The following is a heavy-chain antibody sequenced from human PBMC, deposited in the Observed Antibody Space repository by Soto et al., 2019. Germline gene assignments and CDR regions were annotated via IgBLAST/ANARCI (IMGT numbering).Heavy chain of an antibody. CDR1: GFTFSSYA. CDR3: APRYCSSTSCYPY. V-gene: IGHV3-23*01. Sequence: GGSLRLSCAASGFTFSSYAMGWVRQAPGKGLEWVSAISGSGGSTYYADSVKGRFTISRDNSKNTLYLQMNSLRAEDTAVYYCAPRYCSSTSCYPYWGQGTLVTVSS. D-gene: IGHD2-2*01. J-gene: IGHJ4*02. CDR2: ISGSGGST.